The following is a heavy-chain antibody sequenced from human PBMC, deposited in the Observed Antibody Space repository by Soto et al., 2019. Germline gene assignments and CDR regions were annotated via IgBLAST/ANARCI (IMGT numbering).Heavy chain of an antibody. CDR1: GYTFTGYY. D-gene: IGHD3-3*01. J-gene: IGHJ4*02. CDR3: ARVSLNDFWSGYPPTYFDY. Sequence: ASVKVSCKASGYTFTGYYMHWVRQAPGQGLEWMGWINPNSGGTNYAQKFQGRVTMTRDTSISTAYMELSRLRSDDTAVYYCARVSLNDFWSGYPPTYFDYWGQGTLVTVSS. V-gene: IGHV1-2*02. CDR2: INPNSGGT.